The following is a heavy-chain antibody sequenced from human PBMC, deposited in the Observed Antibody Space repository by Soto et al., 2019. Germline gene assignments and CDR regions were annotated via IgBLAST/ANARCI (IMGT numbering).Heavy chain of an antibody. CDR2: INPNSGDT. V-gene: IGHV1-2*06. Sequence: QVQLVQSGAEVKKPGASVTVSCKASGYTLSDYYLHWVRQAPGQGPEWMGRINPNSGDTKFAQKFQGRVTMTRDTSVRTAFMELNWLKSDDTAVYYCARESGGATATLDYYYFYMDVWGKGTTVTVSS. D-gene: IGHD5-12*01. J-gene: IGHJ6*03. CDR1: GYTLSDYY. CDR3: ARESGGATATLDYYYFYMDV.